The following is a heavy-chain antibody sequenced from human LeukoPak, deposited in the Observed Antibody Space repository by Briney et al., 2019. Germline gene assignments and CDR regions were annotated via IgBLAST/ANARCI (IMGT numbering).Heavy chain of an antibody. CDR1: GFTFSSYW. J-gene: IGHJ6*02. CDR3: ARGHAPYDFWSGYWECYYYYGMDV. CDR2: IKQDGSEK. Sequence: GGSLRLSCAASGFTFSSYWMSWVRQAPGKGLEWVANIKQDGSEKYYVDSVKGRFTISRDNAKNSLYLQMNSLRAEDTAVYYCARGHAPYDFWSGYWECYYYYGMDVWGQGTTVTVSS. D-gene: IGHD3-3*01. V-gene: IGHV3-7*01.